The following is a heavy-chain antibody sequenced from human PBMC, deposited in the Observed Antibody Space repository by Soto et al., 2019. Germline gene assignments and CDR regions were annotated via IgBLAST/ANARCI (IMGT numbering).Heavy chain of an antibody. Sequence: GGSLRLSCAASGFTFSSYAMSWVRQAPGKGLEWVSPISGSGGSTYYADSVKGRFTISRDNSKNKLYLQMNSLRAEDTAVYYCAGSVTYYYGSGSPNYFDYWVQGT. CDR2: ISGSGGST. D-gene: IGHD3-10*01. CDR3: AGSVTYYYGSGSPNYFDY. J-gene: IGHJ4*02. V-gene: IGHV3-23*01. CDR1: GFTFSSYA.